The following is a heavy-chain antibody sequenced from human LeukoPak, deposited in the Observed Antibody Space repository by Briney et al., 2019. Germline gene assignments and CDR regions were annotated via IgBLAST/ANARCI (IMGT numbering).Heavy chain of an antibody. CDR1: GGSFSGYY. D-gene: IGHD3-22*01. CDR2: INHSGST. Sequence: SETLSLTCAVYGGSFSGYYWSWIRQPPGKGLEWIGEINHSGSTNYNPSLKSRVTRSVDTSKNQFSLKLGSVTAADTAVYYCARGRGRARIDIYDSSGYYYRYFDYWGQGTLVTVSS. CDR3: ARGRGRARIDIYDSSGYYYRYFDY. J-gene: IGHJ4*02. V-gene: IGHV4-34*01.